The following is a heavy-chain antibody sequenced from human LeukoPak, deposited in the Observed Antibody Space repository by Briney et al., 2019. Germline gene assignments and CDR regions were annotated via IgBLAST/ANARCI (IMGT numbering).Heavy chain of an antibody. V-gene: IGHV4-59*01. D-gene: IGHD6-13*01. J-gene: IGHJ6*03. Sequence: SETLSLTCTVSGGSISSYYWSWIRQPPGKGLEWIGYIYYSGSTNYNPSLKSRVTISVDTSKNQFSLKLSSVTAADTAVYYCARVSSSWNYYYYYMDVWGKGTTVTVFS. CDR2: IYYSGST. CDR3: ARVSSSWNYYYYYMDV. CDR1: GGSISSYY.